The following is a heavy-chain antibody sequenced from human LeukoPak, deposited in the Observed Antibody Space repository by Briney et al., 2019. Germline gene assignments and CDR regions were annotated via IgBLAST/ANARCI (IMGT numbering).Heavy chain of an antibody. V-gene: IGHV3-23*01. CDR2: ISGSGGST. Sequence: GGSLRLSCAASGFTFSSYDMSWVRQAPGKGLEWVSAISGSGGSTYYADSVKGRFTISRDNSKNTLYLQMNSLRAEDTAVYYCAKDGTISGAFDIWGQGTMVTVSS. CDR1: GFTFSSYD. J-gene: IGHJ3*02. CDR3: AKDGTISGAFDI. D-gene: IGHD3-9*01.